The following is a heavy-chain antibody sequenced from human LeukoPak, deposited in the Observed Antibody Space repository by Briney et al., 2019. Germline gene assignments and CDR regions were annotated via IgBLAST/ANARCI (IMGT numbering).Heavy chain of an antibody. D-gene: IGHD3-22*01. CDR3: AKENYYDSSGSFDY. CDR2: ISYDGSNK. Sequence: GGSLRLSCAASGFTFSSYGMHWVRQAQGKGLEWVAVISYDGSNKYYADSVKGRFTISRDNSKNTLYLQMNSLRAEDTAVYYCAKENYYDSSGSFDYWGQGTLVTVSS. V-gene: IGHV3-30*18. J-gene: IGHJ4*02. CDR1: GFTFSSYG.